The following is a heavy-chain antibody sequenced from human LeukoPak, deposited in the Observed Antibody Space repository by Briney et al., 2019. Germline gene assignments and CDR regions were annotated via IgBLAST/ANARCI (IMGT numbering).Heavy chain of an antibody. J-gene: IGHJ4*02. D-gene: IGHD4-17*01. V-gene: IGHV1-2*02. CDR1: GYTFTGYY. CDR2: IDSNSGGT. Sequence: ASVTVSCKASGYTFTGYYMHWVRQAPGQGFEWMGGIDSNSGGTNYAQNFQGRVTMTRDTSISTVYMELISLTSDDTAVYYCAREMNYDDYRTSDYWGQGTLVTVSS. CDR3: AREMNYDDYRTSDY.